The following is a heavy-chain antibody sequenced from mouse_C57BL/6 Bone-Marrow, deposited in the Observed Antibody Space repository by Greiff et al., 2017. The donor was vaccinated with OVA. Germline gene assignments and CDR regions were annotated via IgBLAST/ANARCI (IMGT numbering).Heavy chain of an antibody. J-gene: IGHJ3*01. CDR1: GYSFTDYN. D-gene: IGHD1-1*01. V-gene: IGHV1-39*01. CDR2: INPNYGTT. Sequence: EVKLVESGPELVKPGASVKISCKASGYSFTDYNMNWVKQSNGKSLEWIGVINPNYGTTSYNQKFKGKATLTVDQSSSTAYMQLNSLTSEDSAVYYCAREGDYYGSSYGWFAYWGQGTLVTVSA. CDR3: AREGDYYGSSYGWFAY.